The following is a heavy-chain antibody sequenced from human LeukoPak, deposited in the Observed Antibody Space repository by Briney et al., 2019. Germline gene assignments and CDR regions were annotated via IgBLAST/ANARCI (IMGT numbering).Heavy chain of an antibody. V-gene: IGHV4-39*01. J-gene: IGHJ2*01. D-gene: IGHD3-10*01. Sequence: PSETLSLTCTVSGGSISSSSYYWGSIRQPPGKGLEWIGSIYYSGSTYYNPSLKSRVTISVDTSKNQFSLKLSSVTAADTAVYYCARLSPGAQWYFDLWGRGTLVTVSS. CDR3: ARLSPGAQWYFDL. CDR2: IYYSGST. CDR1: GGSISSSSYY.